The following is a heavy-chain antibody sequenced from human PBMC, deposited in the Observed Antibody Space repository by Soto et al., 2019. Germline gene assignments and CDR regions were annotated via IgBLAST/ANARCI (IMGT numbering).Heavy chain of an antibody. CDR2: ISGSGGST. CDR1: GFTFSSYA. J-gene: IGHJ4*02. Sequence: EVQLLESGGGLVQPRGSLRLSCAASGFTFSSYAMSWVRQAPGKGLEWVSAISGSGGSTYYADSVKGRFTISRDNSKNTLYLQMNSLRAEDTAVYYCAKDHYDYYYSSGYFDFDYWGQGTLVTVSS. D-gene: IGHD3-22*01. V-gene: IGHV3-23*01. CDR3: AKDHYDYYYSSGYFDFDY.